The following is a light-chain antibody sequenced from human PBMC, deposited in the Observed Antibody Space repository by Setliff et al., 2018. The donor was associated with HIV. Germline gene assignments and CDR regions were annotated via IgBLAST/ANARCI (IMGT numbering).Light chain of an antibody. CDR3: QVWDSSSDHHV. CDR2: DDN. J-gene: IGLJ1*01. V-gene: IGLV3-21*03. Sequence: SYELTQPPSVSVAPGKTARITCGGNNIGSKSVHWYQQKPGQAPVLVVYDDNDRPSGIPERFSGSNSGNTATLTINRVEAGDEADYYCQVWDSSSDHHVFGTGTKVTVL. CDR1: NIGSKS.